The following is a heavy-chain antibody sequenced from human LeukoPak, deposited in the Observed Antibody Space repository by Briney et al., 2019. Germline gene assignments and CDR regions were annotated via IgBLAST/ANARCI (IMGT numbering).Heavy chain of an antibody. CDR1: GFTFDDYA. J-gene: IGHJ4*02. Sequence: GGSLRLSCADSGFTFDDYAMHWVRQAPGKGLEWVSLISWDGGSTYYADSVKGRFTISRDTSKNTVDLQMNSLRSEDAAVYYCATFAYAGNAGGSVGYWGQGTLVTVSS. CDR2: ISWDGGST. CDR3: ATFAYAGNAGGSVGY. D-gene: IGHD4-23*01. V-gene: IGHV3-43D*03.